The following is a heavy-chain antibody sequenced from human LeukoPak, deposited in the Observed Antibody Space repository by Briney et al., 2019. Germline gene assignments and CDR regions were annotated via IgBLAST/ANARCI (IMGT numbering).Heavy chain of an antibody. D-gene: IGHD6-19*01. CDR3: AAGSKEQWLTFDY. V-gene: IGHV1-58*01. CDR2: IVVGSGNT. CDR1: GFTFTSSA. J-gene: IGHJ4*02. Sequence: ASVKVSCKASGFTFTSSAVPWVRQARGQRLEWIGWIVVGSGNTNYAQKFQERVTITRDMSTSTAYMELSSLRSEDTAVYYCAAGSKEQWLTFDYWGQGALVTVSS.